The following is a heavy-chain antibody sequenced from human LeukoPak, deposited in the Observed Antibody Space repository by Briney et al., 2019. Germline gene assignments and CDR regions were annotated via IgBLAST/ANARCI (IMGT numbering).Heavy chain of an antibody. CDR3: ARGYGAFDI. CDR2: IYHSGST. D-gene: IGHD1-14*01. CDR1: GGSISSGGYS. Sequence: SHTLSLTCAVSGGSISSGGYSWSWIRQPPGKGLEWIGYIYHSGSTYYNPSLKSRVTISVDRSKNQFSLKLSSVTAADTAVYYCARGYGAFDIWGQGTMVTVSS. J-gene: IGHJ3*02. V-gene: IGHV4-30-2*01.